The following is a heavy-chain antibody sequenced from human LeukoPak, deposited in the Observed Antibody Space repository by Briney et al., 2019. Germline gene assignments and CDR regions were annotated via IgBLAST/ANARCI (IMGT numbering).Heavy chain of an antibody. CDR2: ISYDGRET. D-gene: IGHD3-9*01. V-gene: IGHV3-30*19. CDR1: GFTFSSYG. Sequence: TGGSLRLSCAASGFTFSSYGMHWVRQAPGKGLEWVACISYDGRETFYADSVKGRFTISRDNSKNTLYLQLNSLRAEDTAVYYCAKDLTGPYLDYWGQGTLVTVSS. CDR3: AKDLTGPYLDY. J-gene: IGHJ4*02.